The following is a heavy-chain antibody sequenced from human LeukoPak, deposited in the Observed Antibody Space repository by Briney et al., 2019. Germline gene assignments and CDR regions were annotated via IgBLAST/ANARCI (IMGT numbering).Heavy chain of an antibody. D-gene: IGHD3-10*01. CDR3: AREGLGETYFEY. J-gene: IGHJ4*02. CDR2: MHHDGSA. CDR1: GGSITTRNF. Sequence: SETLSLTCAVSGGSITTRNFWSWVRQPPGKGLEWIAEMHHDGSANYNPSLKSRVSMSVDKSKNHLSLRLTSVTAADTAVYYCAREGLGETYFEYWGRGILVTVSS. V-gene: IGHV4-4*02.